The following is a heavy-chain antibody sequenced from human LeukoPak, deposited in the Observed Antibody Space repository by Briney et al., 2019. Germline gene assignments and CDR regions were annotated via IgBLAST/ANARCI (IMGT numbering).Heavy chain of an antibody. J-gene: IGHJ4*02. D-gene: IGHD6-13*01. CDR2: ISGSGGST. Sequence: GGSLRLSCAASGFTFSSYAMSWVRQAPGKGLEWVSAISGSGGSTYYADSVKGRFTISRDNSKNTLYLQMNSLSAEDAAVYYCAKVDSSSLVFDYWGQGTLVTVSS. CDR3: AKVDSSSLVFDY. CDR1: GFTFSSYA. V-gene: IGHV3-23*01.